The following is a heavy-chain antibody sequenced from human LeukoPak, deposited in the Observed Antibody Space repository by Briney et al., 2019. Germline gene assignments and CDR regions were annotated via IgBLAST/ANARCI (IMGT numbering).Heavy chain of an antibody. J-gene: IGHJ5*02. CDR2: IKQDGSEK. V-gene: IGHV3-7*04. CDR1: GFTFSSYW. Sequence: GGSLRLSCAASGFTFSSYWMSWVRRAPGKGLEWVANIKQDGSEKYYVDSVKGRFTISRDNAKNSLYLQMNSLRAEDTAVYYCARDLAVVAAAANWFDPWGQGTLVTVSS. D-gene: IGHD2-2*01. CDR3: ARDLAVVAAAANWFDP.